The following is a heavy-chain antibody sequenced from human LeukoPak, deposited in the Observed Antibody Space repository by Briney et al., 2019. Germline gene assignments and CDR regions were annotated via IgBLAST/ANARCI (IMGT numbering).Heavy chain of an antibody. Sequence: ASVKVSCKVSGYTLTELSMHWVRQAPGKGLEWMGGFDPEDGETIYAQKFQGRVTMAEDTSTDTAYMELSSLRSEDTAVYYCASDSSSPRHDAFDIWGQGTMVTVSS. CDR2: FDPEDGET. V-gene: IGHV1-24*01. CDR1: GYTLTELS. J-gene: IGHJ3*02. D-gene: IGHD6-6*01. CDR3: ASDSSSPRHDAFDI.